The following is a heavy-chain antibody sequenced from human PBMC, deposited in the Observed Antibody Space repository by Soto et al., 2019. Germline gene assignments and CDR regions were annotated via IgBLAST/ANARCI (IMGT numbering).Heavy chain of an antibody. J-gene: IGHJ4*02. CDR2: INHSGST. Sequence: SQTLSLTCAVYGGSFSGYYWSWIRQPPGKGLEWIGEINHSGSTNYNPSLKSRVTISVDTSKNHFSLKLRSVPATDTAVYYGAMMRRGYTYGSVMEFWGQGIQVTVSS. CDR1: GGSFSGYY. CDR3: AMMRRGYTYGSVMEF. D-gene: IGHD5-18*01. V-gene: IGHV4-34*01.